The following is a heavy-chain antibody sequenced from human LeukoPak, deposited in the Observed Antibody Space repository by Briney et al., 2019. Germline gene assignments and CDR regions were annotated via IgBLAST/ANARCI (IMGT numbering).Heavy chain of an antibody. V-gene: IGHV4-39*01. CDR2: IYYSGST. CDR1: GGPISSSSYY. D-gene: IGHD3-3*01. Sequence: SETLSLTCTVSGGPISSSSYYWGWIRQPPGKGLEWIGSIYYSGSTYYNPSLKSRVTISVDTSKNQFSLKLSSVTAADTAVYYCARHDFWSGYHDYWGQGTLVTVSS. CDR3: ARHDFWSGYHDY. J-gene: IGHJ4*02.